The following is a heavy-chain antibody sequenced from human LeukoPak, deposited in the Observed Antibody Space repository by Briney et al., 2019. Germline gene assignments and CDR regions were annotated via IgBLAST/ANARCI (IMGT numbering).Heavy chain of an antibody. D-gene: IGHD3-22*01. CDR1: GGSISSGDYY. V-gene: IGHV4-30-4*08. CDR2: IYYSGST. J-gene: IGHJ4*02. Sequence: SETLSLTCTVSGGSISSGDYYWSWIRQPPGKGLEWIGYIYYSGSTYYNPSLKSRVTIPVDTSKNQFSLKLSSVTAADTAVYYCARAVYDSSGRYYFGYWGQGTLVTVSS. CDR3: ARAVYDSSGRYYFGY.